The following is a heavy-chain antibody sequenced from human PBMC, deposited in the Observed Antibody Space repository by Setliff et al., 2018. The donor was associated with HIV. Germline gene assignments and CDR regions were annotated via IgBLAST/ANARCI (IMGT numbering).Heavy chain of an antibody. CDR1: GYTFTGYD. V-gene: IGHV1-2*06. CDR3: AREDHYDRFLDH. CDR2: ISPNSGDT. J-gene: IGHJ5*02. Sequence: ASVKVSCKASGYTFTGYDIHWVRQAPGQGLEWMGRISPNSGDTNYAQKFQGRVAMTRDTSIGTAYMDLTRLRSDDTAVYYCAREDHYDRFLDHWGQGALVTVSS. D-gene: IGHD3-22*01.